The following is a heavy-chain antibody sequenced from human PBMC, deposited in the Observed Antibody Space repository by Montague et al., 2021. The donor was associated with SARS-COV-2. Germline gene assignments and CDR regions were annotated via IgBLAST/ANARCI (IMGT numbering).Heavy chain of an antibody. Sequence: SETLSLTCEVSGGSIRSYYWSWIRQPLGKGLEWIGCIYYSGSTNYNPSLKSRVTISVDTSKTQFSLKLNSVTAADTAVYYCAGTIVVVSAASRYFDLWGRGTLVTVSS. CDR1: GGSIRSYY. CDR2: IYYSGST. CDR3: AGTIVVVSAASRYFDL. D-gene: IGHD2-2*01. J-gene: IGHJ2*01. V-gene: IGHV4-59*01.